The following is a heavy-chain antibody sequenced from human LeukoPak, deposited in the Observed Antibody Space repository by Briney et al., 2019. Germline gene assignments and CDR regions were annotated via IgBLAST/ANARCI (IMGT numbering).Heavy chain of an antibody. D-gene: IGHD1-1*01. CDR3: ARPPSGTYPRDL. J-gene: IGHJ2*01. Sequence: SETLSLTRAVYGGSFSVYYWSWIRQPPGKGLEWIGEINHSGSTNYNPPLKSRVTISVDTSKNQFSLKLSSVTAADTAVYYCARPPSGTYPRDLWSRGTLVTVSS. CDR2: INHSGST. CDR1: GGSFSVYY. V-gene: IGHV4-34*01.